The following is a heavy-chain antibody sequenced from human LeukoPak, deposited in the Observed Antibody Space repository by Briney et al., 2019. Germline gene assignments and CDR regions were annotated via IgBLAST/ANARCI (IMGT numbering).Heavy chain of an antibody. CDR1: GVSISSYY. Sequence: SETLSLTCTVSGVSISSYYWSWIRQPAGKGLEWIGRIYTSGSTNYNPSLKSRVTMSVDTSKNQFSLKLSSVTAADTAVYYCARGFRKRSVTRHFDYWGQGTLVTVSS. J-gene: IGHJ4*02. V-gene: IGHV4-4*07. D-gene: IGHD4-23*01. CDR2: IYTSGST. CDR3: ARGFRKRSVTRHFDY.